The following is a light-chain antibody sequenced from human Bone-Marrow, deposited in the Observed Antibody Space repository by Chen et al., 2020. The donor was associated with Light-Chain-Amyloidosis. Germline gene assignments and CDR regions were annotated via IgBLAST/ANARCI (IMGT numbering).Light chain of an antibody. J-gene: IGKJ2*01. CDR2: SAS. Sequence: DIQMTQSPSSLSASVGDRVTITCRASQSISTYLNWYQYKPGKIPKLLIYSASTLQSGVPSRFSGSGSGTDFTLTISSLQAEDFAIYYCQQSHGIPRTFGQGTKLEMK. V-gene: IGKV1-39*01. CDR1: QSISTY. CDR3: QQSHGIPRT.